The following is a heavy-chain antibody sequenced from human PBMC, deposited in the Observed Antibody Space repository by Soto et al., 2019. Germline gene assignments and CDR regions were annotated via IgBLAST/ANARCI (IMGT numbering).Heavy chain of an antibody. CDR1: GGTFSGYA. D-gene: IGHD3-22*01. V-gene: IGHV1-69*13. CDR3: ARVRWYYDSSGYYSDP. CDR2: IIPIFGTA. Sequence: SVKVSCKASGGTFSGYAISWVRQAPGQGLEWMGGIIPIFGTANYAQKFQGRVTITADESTSTAYMELSSLRSEDTAVYYCARVRWYYDSSGYYSDPWGQGTLVTVSS. J-gene: IGHJ5*02.